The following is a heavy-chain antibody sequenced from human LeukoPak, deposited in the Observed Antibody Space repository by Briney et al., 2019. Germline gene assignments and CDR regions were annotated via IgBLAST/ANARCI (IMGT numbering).Heavy chain of an antibody. CDR1: GFTFSSYS. CDR3: ARDRGGYCSSTSCYAPPDYGLDV. CDR2: ISSSSSYV. J-gene: IGHJ6*02. D-gene: IGHD2-2*01. V-gene: IGHV3-21*01. Sequence: GGSLRLSCAASGFTFSSYSMNWVRQAPGKGLEWVSSISSSSSYVYYADSVKGRFTISRDNAKNSLYLQMNSLRAEDTAVYYCARDRGGYCSSTSCYAPPDYGLDVWGQGTTVTVSS.